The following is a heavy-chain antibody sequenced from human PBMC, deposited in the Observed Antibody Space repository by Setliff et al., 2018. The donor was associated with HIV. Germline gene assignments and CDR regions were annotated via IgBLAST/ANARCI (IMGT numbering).Heavy chain of an antibody. D-gene: IGHD3-10*01. Sequence: SVKVSCKASGGTFSSHAISWVRQAPGQGLEWMGGIIPIFGTANYAQKFQGRVTITPDESTSTAYIELSSLRSEDTAVYYCARTYPLSTGSPYNWFDPWGQGTLVTVSS. J-gene: IGHJ5*02. CDR3: ARTYPLSTGSPYNWFDP. CDR1: GGTFSSHA. V-gene: IGHV1-69*13. CDR2: IIPIFGTA.